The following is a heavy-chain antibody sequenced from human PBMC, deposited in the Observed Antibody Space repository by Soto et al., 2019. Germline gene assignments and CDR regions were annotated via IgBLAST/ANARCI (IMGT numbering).Heavy chain of an antibody. D-gene: IGHD2-15*01. Sequence: QVQLVQSGAEVKKPGASVKVSCKASGYTFTSYYMHWVRQAPGQGLEWMGIINPSGGSTSYAQKLKGRVTMTRDTSTSTVYMELSSLRSEDTAVYYCARVYCSGGSCYGIDYWGQGTLVTVSS. J-gene: IGHJ4*02. CDR2: INPSGGST. CDR3: ARVYCSGGSCYGIDY. V-gene: IGHV1-46*01. CDR1: GYTFTSYY.